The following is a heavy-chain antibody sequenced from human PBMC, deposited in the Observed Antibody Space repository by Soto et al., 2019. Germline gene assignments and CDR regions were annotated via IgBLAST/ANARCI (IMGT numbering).Heavy chain of an antibody. CDR2: IKQDGSEK. D-gene: IGHD3-16*01. J-gene: IGHJ6*02. V-gene: IGHV3-7*05. CDR3: ARLGKLRLGYYYYGMDV. Sequence: PGGSLRLSCAASGFTFSSYWMSWVRQAPGKGLEWVANIKQDGSEKYYVDSVKGRFTISRDNAKNSLYLQMNSLRAEDTAVYYCARLGKLRLGYYYYGMDVWGQGTTVTVSS. CDR1: GFTFSSYW.